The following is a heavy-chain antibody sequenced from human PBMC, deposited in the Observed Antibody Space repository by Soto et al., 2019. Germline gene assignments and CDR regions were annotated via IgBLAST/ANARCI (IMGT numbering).Heavy chain of an antibody. D-gene: IGHD3-9*01. V-gene: IGHV5-51*01. CDR3: ARRNYDILTGYPETFDY. J-gene: IGHJ4*02. CDR1: GYSFTSYW. Sequence: GESLKISCKGSGYSFTSYWIGWVRQMPGKGLEWMGIIYPGDSDTRYSPSFQGQVTISADKSISTAYLQWSSLKASDTAMYYCARRNYDILTGYPETFDYWGQGTLVTVSS. CDR2: IYPGDSDT.